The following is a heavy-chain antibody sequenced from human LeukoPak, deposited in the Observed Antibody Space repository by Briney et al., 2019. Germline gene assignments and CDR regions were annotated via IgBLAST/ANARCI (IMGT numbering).Heavy chain of an antibody. CDR3: ARLIAAHTNWFDP. V-gene: IGHV4-59*01. Sequence: SSETLSLTCTVSGGSISSYYWSWIRQPPGKGLEWIGYIYYSGSTNYNPSLKSRVTISVDTSKNQFSLKLSSVTAADTAVYYCARLIAAHTNWFDPWGQGTLVTVSS. CDR2: IYYSGST. CDR1: GGSISSYY. J-gene: IGHJ5*02. D-gene: IGHD6-6*01.